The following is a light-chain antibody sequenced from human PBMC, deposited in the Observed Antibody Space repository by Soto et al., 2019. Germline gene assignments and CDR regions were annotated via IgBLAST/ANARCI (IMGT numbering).Light chain of an antibody. V-gene: IGKV3-11*01. Sequence: EIVLTQSPAILSLSPGEKATLSCRASQSVSGSLGWYQQKPGQAPRLIIYGASIRATGIPDRFSASGSGTDFTLTISSLEPEDFAVYYCQQRSNWPPITFGQGTRLEIK. J-gene: IGKJ5*01. CDR3: QQRSNWPPIT. CDR2: GAS. CDR1: QSVSGS.